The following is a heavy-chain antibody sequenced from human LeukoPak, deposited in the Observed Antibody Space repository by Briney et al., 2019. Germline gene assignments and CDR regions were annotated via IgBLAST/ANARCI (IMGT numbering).Heavy chain of an antibody. CDR3: ARGYCTNGVCYKLRD. Sequence: ASVKVSCKASGYSFTSFAISWVRQAPGQGLEWMGWINPYNGETNYAQKLQGRVTMTTDTSTSTAYMELRSLRSDDTAVYYCARGYCTNGVCYKLRDWGQGTLVTVSS. V-gene: IGHV1-18*01. J-gene: IGHJ4*02. CDR1: GYSFTSFA. D-gene: IGHD2-8*01. CDR2: INPYNGET.